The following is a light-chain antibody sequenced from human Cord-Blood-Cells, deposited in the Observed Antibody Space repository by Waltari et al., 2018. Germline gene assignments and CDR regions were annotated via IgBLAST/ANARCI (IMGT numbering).Light chain of an antibody. V-gene: IGKV3-11*01. J-gene: IGKJ2*01. CDR3: QQRSNWPLYT. CDR1: QSVSSL. Sequence: EIVLTQPPATLSLSPGERAILSCRASQSVSSLLAWYQQKPGQAPRLLIYDASNRATGIPARFSGSGSGTDFTLTISSLEPEDFAVYYCQQRSNWPLYTFGQGTKLEIK. CDR2: DAS.